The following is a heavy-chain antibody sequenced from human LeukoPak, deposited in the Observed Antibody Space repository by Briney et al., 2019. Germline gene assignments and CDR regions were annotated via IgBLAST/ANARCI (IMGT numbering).Heavy chain of an antibody. CDR1: GFTFSSYE. Sequence: GGPLRLSCAASGFTFSSYEMNWVRQAPGKGLEWVSAISGSGGSTYYADSVKGRFTISRDNSKYTLFLQMNSLRAEDTAVYYCARDPNGDYIGAFDMWAPGTMVSVSS. V-gene: IGHV3-23*01. CDR2: ISGSGGST. J-gene: IGHJ3*02. CDR3: ARDPNGDYIGAFDM. D-gene: IGHD4-17*01.